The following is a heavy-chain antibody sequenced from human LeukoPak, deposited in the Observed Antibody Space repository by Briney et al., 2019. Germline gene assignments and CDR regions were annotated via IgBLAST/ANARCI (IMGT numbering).Heavy chain of an antibody. D-gene: IGHD6-13*01. CDR2: IYYSGST. CDR3: ARVTGYMTEDYFDY. CDR1: GGSISSSYSY. J-gene: IGHJ4*02. Sequence: PSETLSLTCTVSGGSISSSYSYWGWIRQPPGKGLEWIGNIYYSGSTYYNPSLKSRVTISVDTSKNQFSLRLSSVTAADTAVYYCARVTGYMTEDYFDYWGQGTLITVSS. V-gene: IGHV4-39*07.